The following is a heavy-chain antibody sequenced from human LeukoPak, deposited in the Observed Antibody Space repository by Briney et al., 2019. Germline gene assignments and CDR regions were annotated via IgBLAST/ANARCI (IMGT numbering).Heavy chain of an antibody. CDR1: GGSISSSSYY. CDR2: IHYTGST. J-gene: IGHJ5*02. Sequence: SETLSLTCTVSGGSISSSSYYWGWIRQPPGKGLEWIGYIHYTGSTNYNPSLKSRVTISVDTSKNQFSLKLSSVTAADTAVYYCARSRVRGVIMDWFDPWGQGTLVTVSS. D-gene: IGHD3-10*01. V-gene: IGHV4-61*05. CDR3: ARSRVRGVIMDWFDP.